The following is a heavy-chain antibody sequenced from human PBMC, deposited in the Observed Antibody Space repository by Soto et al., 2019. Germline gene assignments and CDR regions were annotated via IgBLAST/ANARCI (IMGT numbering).Heavy chain of an antibody. CDR1: GYTFTSYG. CDR2: ISAYNGNK. CDR3: ARDLGQQLFYD. J-gene: IGHJ4*02. Sequence: ASVKVSCKASGYTFTSYGISWVRQAPGQGLEWMGWISAYNGNKKYAQKLQGRVSMTTDTSTSTAYMELRSLRSDDTAVYYCARDLGQQLFYDWGQGTLVTVSS. V-gene: IGHV1-18*01. D-gene: IGHD6-13*01.